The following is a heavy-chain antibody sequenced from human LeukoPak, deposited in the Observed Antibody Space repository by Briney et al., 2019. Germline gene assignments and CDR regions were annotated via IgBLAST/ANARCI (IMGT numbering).Heavy chain of an antibody. Sequence: SETLSLTCTVSGGSISSGDYYWSWIRQPPGKGLEWIGYIYYSGSTYYNPPLKSRVTISVDTSKNQFSLKLSSVTAADTAVYYCARDLLNEGNHLDYWGQGTLVTVSS. D-gene: IGHD4-23*01. J-gene: IGHJ4*02. CDR1: GGSISSGDYY. V-gene: IGHV4-30-4*01. CDR3: ARDLLNEGNHLDY. CDR2: IYYSGST.